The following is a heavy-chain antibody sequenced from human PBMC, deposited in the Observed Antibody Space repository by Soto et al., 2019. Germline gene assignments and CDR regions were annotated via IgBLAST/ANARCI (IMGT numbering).Heavy chain of an antibody. CDR3: SVPVSAFLLNRSSDL. J-gene: IGHJ2*01. CDR2: IYYSGST. D-gene: IGHD3-9*01. CDR1: GVY. Sequence: GVYWIWIRQNPGKGLEWIGYIYYSGSTYYNPSLKSRVTISVDTSKNQFSLKLFFFFQAEDGIRDSVPVSAFLLNRSSDL. V-gene: IGHV4-31*02.